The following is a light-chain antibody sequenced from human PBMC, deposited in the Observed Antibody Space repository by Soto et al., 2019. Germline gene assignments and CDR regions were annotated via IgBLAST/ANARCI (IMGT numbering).Light chain of an antibody. J-gene: IGKJ1*01. V-gene: IGKV3-15*01. CDR3: QQYDNWPPWT. CDR2: GAS. Sequence: EIVMTQSPATLSVSPGERATLSCRASQSVSSNLAWYQQKPGQAPRLLIYGASTRATGLPARFSGSGSGTEFTRTISSLQSEDFAVYYCQQYDNWPPWTFGQGTKVESK. CDR1: QSVSSN.